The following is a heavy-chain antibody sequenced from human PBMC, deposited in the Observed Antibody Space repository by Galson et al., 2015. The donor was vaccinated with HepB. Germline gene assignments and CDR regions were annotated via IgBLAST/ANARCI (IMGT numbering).Heavy chain of an antibody. CDR2: SRGETFGT. Sequence: SLRLSCAASGFAFINYAMTWVRQAPGKGLEWVSTSRGETFGTHYADSVEGRFTISRDNSRSTLYLQMDSLRADDTAIYYCARATYSTTGNTYGWFDPWGQGTLVTVSS. CDR1: GFAFINYA. D-gene: IGHD2-21*01. CDR3: ARATYSTTGNTYGWFDP. J-gene: IGHJ5*02. V-gene: IGHV3-23*01.